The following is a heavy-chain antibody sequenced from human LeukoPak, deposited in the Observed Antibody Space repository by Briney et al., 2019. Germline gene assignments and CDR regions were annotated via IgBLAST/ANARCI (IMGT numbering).Heavy chain of an antibody. V-gene: IGHV3-21*01. CDR3: ARDLSPGDYDSNSFDY. J-gene: IGHJ4*02. CDR1: GFTFSSYS. D-gene: IGHD3-22*01. CDR2: ISSSSSYI. Sequence: GGSLRLSCAASGFTFSSYSMNWVRQAPGEGLGWDSSISSSSSYIYYADSVKGRFTISRDNAKNSLYLQMNSLRAEDTAVYYCARDLSPGDYDSNSFDYWGQGTLVTVSS.